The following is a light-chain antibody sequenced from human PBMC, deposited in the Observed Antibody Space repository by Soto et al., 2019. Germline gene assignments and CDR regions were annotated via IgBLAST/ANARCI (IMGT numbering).Light chain of an antibody. J-gene: IGKJ4*01. V-gene: IGKV3-11*01. CDR1: QSVLNY. Sequence: IVLTQSPATLSLSPGERATLSCRASQSVLNYLAWYQQKPGQAPRLLIYDTYNGATGIPARFSGSGSGTDFTLTISSLEPEDFGLYYCQQRGSWPLTFGGGTKVEIK. CDR2: DTY. CDR3: QQRGSWPLT.